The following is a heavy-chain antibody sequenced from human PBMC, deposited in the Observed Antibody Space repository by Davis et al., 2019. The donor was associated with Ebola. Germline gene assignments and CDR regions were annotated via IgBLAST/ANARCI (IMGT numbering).Heavy chain of an antibody. Sequence: ASVKVSCKASGYTFTSYYMHWVRQAPGQGLEWMGIINPSGGSTSYAQKFQGRVTMTRDTSTSTVYMELSSLRSDDTAVYYCARVGGYYYDSSRSPNDYWGQETLVTVSS. J-gene: IGHJ4*02. D-gene: IGHD3-22*01. CDR1: GYTFTSYY. CDR2: INPSGGST. V-gene: IGHV1-46*01. CDR3: ARVGGYYYDSSRSPNDY.